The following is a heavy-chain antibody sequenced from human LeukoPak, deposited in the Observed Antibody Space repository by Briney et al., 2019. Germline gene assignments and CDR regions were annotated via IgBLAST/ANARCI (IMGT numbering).Heavy chain of an antibody. Sequence: GGSLRLSCAASGFSFSSYWMSWVRQAPGKGLEWVSTITDSGGTTYYADSVKGRFTISRDNSKNTLYLQMNSLRDEDTAVYYCAKVPYSDYGAGRPPFMDVWGHGTTVAISS. J-gene: IGHJ6*02. CDR2: ITDSGGTT. V-gene: IGHV3-23*01. D-gene: IGHD3-10*01. CDR3: AKVPYSDYGAGRPPFMDV. CDR1: GFSFSSYW.